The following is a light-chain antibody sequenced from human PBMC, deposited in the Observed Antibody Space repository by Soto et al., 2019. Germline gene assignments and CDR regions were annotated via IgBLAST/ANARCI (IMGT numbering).Light chain of an antibody. CDR3: CSYAGSSTYV. J-gene: IGLJ1*01. Sequence: QSALTQPASVSGFPGQSITISCTGTSSDVGTYNLVSWYQHHPGKAPKLMIYEGSKRPSGVSNRFSGSKSGNTASLTISGLQAEDEADYYCCSYAGSSTYVFGTGTKLTVL. V-gene: IGLV2-23*01. CDR2: EGS. CDR1: SSDVGTYNL.